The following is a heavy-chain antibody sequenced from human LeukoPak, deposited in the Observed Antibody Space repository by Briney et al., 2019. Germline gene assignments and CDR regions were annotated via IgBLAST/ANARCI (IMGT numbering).Heavy chain of an antibody. CDR2: ISDRGST. J-gene: IGHJ4*02. CDR1: GDSMSNYY. Sequence: PSETLSLTCSVSGDSMSNYYWTWVRQPPGKALESIGYISDRGSTYYSPSLKSRATISADTYKNKISLKLTSVTAADTAVYYCARDVCSGGTCYLDYWGRGTLVSVSS. D-gene: IGHD2-15*01. CDR3: ARDVCSGGTCYLDY. V-gene: IGHV4-59*01.